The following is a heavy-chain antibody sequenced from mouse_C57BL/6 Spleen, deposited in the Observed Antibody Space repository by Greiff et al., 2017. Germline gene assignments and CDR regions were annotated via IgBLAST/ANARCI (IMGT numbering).Heavy chain of an antibody. CDR1: GYTFTSYG. CDR3: AGRGNGTENGYFDV. V-gene: IGHV1-81*01. Sequence: VQRVESGAELARPGASVTLSCKASGYTFTSYGISWVKQRTGQGLEWIGEIYPRSGNTYYNEKFKGKATLTADKSSSTAYMELRSLTSEDSAVYFCAGRGNGTENGYFDVWGKGTTVTVAA. D-gene: IGHD4-1*01. CDR2: IYPRSGNT. J-gene: IGHJ1*03.